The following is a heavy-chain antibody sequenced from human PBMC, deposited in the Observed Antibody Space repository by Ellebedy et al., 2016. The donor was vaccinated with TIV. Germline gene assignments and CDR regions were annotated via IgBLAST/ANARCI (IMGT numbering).Heavy chain of an antibody. CDR3: ARRGYYDSSGSYIPNAFDI. CDR1: GGSISGGGYY. J-gene: IGHJ3*02. CDR2: IHYTGST. V-gene: IGHV4-31*01. Sequence: MPSETLSLTCTVSGGSISGGGYYWSWIRQHPGTGLEWIGYIHYTGSTYLNPSLNTLVSMSVDTSKNQFSLKLSSVTAADTAVYFCARRGYYDSSGSYIPNAFDIWGRGTMVIVSS. D-gene: IGHD3-22*01.